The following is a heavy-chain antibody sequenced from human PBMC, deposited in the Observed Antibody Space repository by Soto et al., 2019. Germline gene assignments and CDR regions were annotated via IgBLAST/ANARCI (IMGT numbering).Heavy chain of an antibody. CDR3: ARVAVEMATMGSGAFDI. CDR1: GGSFSDYY. V-gene: IGHV4-34*01. Sequence: PSETLSLTCAVYGGSFSDYYWSWIRQPPGKGLEWIGEINHSGSTNYSPSLKSRVTISVDTSKNQFSLKLSSVTAADTAVYYCARVAVEMATMGSGAFDIWGQGTMVTVSS. J-gene: IGHJ3*02. CDR2: INHSGST. D-gene: IGHD5-12*01.